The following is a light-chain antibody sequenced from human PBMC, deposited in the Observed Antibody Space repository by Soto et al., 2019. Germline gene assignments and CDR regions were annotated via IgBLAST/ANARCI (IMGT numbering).Light chain of an antibody. J-gene: IGLJ3*02. CDR2: EVS. CDR3: TSYSRYRVLV. CDR1: SRDIGGYKY. V-gene: IGLV2-14*01. Sequence: QSALTQPASVSGSLGQSITISCTRTSRDIGGYKYVSWYQQHPGKAPKLIIFEVSNRPSGVSDRFSGSNSGNTASLTISGLQAEDEADYYCTSYSRYRVLVFGGGTQLTVL.